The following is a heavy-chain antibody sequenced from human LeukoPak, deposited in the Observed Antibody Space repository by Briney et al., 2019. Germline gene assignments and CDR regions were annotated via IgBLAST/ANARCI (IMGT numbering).Heavy chain of an antibody. CDR1: GFTVSSNY. CDR3: AELGITMIGGV. V-gene: IGHV3-53*01. CDR2: IYSGGST. J-gene: IGHJ6*04. Sequence: GGSLRLSCAASGFTVSSNYMSWVRQAPGKGLEWVSIIYSGGSTFCADSVKGRFTISRDNAKNTLYLQMNSLRAEDTAVYYCAELGITMIGGVWGKGTTVTISS. D-gene: IGHD3-10*02.